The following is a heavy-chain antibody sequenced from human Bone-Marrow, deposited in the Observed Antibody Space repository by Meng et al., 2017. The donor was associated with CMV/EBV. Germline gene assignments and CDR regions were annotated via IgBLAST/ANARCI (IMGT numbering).Heavy chain of an antibody. D-gene: IGHD6-25*01. CDR2: ISRNSGAI. CDR3: GKATGGLEATAVDN. V-gene: IGHV3-9*01. Sequence: GGSLRLTCAASGFTFSDYDMNWIRQAPGKGLEWVSGISRNSGAIGYADSVKGRFTISRDNAKNSLNLQMNSLRPEDTALYYCGKATGGLEATAVDNWGQGTLVTVSS. J-gene: IGHJ4*02. CDR1: GFTFSDYD.